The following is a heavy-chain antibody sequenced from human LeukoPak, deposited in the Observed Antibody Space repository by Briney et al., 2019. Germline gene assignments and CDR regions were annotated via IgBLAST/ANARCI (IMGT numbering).Heavy chain of an antibody. D-gene: IGHD5-24*01. CDR2: INPNSGGT. CDR3: ARGDGYNSHNFDY. V-gene: IGHV1-2*02. CDR1: GYTFTGYY. J-gene: IGHJ4*02. Sequence: ASVKVSCKASGYTFTGYYMHWVRQAPGQGLEWMGWINPNSGGTNYAQKFQGRVTMTRDTSISTAYMELSRLRSDDTAVYYCARGDGYNSHNFDYWGQGTLVTVSS.